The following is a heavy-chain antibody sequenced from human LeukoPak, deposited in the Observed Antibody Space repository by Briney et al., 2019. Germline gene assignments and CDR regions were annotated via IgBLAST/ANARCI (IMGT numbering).Heavy chain of an antibody. CDR2: IGGYNEAT. CDR1: GFVFSDCV. J-gene: IGHJ6*03. CDR3: AREGEDFWSGYYYMDV. Sequence: PGGSLRLSCAFSGFVFSDCVLNWVRQTPEKWLEWVSAIGGYNEATSYADSVKGRFTISRDNAKNSLYLQMNSLRAEDTAVYYCAREGEDFWSGYYYMDVWGKGTTVTVSS. V-gene: IGHV3-21*01. D-gene: IGHD3-3*01.